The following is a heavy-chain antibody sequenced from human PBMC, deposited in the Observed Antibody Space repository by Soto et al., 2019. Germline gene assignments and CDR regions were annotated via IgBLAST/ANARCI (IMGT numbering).Heavy chain of an antibody. Sequence: GGSLRLSCAASGFTFTCYAMSWVRQAPGKGLEWVSGISGSGSSTDYADSVKGRFIISRDSSNNTVYLQMNSLTAEDTAMYYCAKSIIAAGTYHFDNWGQGALVTVSS. CDR2: ISGSGSST. V-gene: IGHV3-23*01. D-gene: IGHD6-13*01. CDR1: GFTFTCYA. J-gene: IGHJ4*02. CDR3: AKSIIAAGTYHFDN.